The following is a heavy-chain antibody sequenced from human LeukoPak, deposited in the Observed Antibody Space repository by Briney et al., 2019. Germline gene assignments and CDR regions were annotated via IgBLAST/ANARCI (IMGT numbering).Heavy chain of an antibody. D-gene: IGHD6-6*01. J-gene: IGHJ3*02. Sequence: ASVKVSCKASGYTFTGYYMHWGRQGPGQGLEWMGWINPNSGGTNYAQKFQGRGTMTRDTSISNAYMELSRLRYDDTAVYYSASPSSSSPDDAFDIWGQGTMVTVSS. V-gene: IGHV1-2*02. CDR3: ASPSSSSPDDAFDI. CDR2: INPNSGGT. CDR1: GYTFTGYY.